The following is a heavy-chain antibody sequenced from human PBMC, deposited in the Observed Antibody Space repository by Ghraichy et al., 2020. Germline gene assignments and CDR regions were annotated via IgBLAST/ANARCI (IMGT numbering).Heavy chain of an antibody. CDR1: GFMFDDYT. D-gene: IGHD2-2*02. Sequence: GGSLRLSCVASGFMFDDYTMTWVRQAPGKGLEWVSSISAGSGVIFYAHSVRGRFTPSRDNAKNSLYLQMNALRVEDTAVYYCARDSVPASIPSAVDVWGQGTTVIVSS. CDR3: ARDSVPASIPSAVDV. J-gene: IGHJ6*02. CDR2: ISAGSGVI. V-gene: IGHV3-21*01.